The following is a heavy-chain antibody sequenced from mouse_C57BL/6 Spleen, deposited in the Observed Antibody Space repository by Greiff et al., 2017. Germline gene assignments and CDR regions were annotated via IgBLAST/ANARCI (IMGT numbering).Heavy chain of an antibody. CDR2: IYPRDGST. CDR1: GYTFTDHT. D-gene: IGHD2-3*01. CDR3: ARWDDYYAWFAY. J-gene: IGHJ3*01. Sequence: VMLVESDAELVKPGASVKISCKVSGYTFTDHTIHWMKQRPEQGLEWIGYIYPRDGSTKYNEKFKGKATLTADKSSSTAYMQLNSLTSEDSAVYFCARWDDYYAWFAYWGQGTLVTVSA. V-gene: IGHV1-78*01.